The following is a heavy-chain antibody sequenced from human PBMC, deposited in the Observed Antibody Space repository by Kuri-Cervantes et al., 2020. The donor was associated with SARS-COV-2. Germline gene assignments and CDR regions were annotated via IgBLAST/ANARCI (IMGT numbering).Heavy chain of an antibody. V-gene: IGHV3-30*03. J-gene: IGHJ6*02. CDR1: GFTFNNYG. CDR3: ARDRRRPITSTLQEIYYYGMDV. Sequence: GESLKISCAAAGFTFNNYGMHWVRQAPGKGLEWVAVISHDGRNKYYADSVKGRFTISRDNSKFTMYLQMSSLRPEDTAVSVCARDRRRPITSTLQEIYYYGMDVWGQGTTVTVSS. CDR2: ISHDGRNK. D-gene: IGHD1-14*01.